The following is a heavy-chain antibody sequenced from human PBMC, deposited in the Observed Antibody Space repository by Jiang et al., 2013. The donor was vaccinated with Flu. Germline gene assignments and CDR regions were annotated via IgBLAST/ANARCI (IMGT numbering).Heavy chain of an antibody. CDR1: GYTFTSYA. V-gene: IGHV7-4-1*01. Sequence: QSGSELKKPGASVKVSCKASGYTFTSYAMNWVRQAPGQGLEWMGWINTNTGNPTYAQGFTGRFVFSLDTSVSTAYLQICSLKAEDTAVYYCARDVLEQWLVLALGGSGFDPWGQGTLVTVSS. D-gene: IGHD6-19*01. J-gene: IGHJ5*02. CDR3: ARDVLEQWLVLALGGSGFDP. CDR2: INTNTGNP.